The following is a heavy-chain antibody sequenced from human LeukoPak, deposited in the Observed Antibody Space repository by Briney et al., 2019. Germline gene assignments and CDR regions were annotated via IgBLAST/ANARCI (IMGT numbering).Heavy chain of an antibody. J-gene: IGHJ4*02. CDR3: AGDYGDYFY. D-gene: IGHD4-17*01. CDR2: ISSSSSYI. CDR1: GFIFSSYS. V-gene: IGHV3-21*01. Sequence: GSLRLSCAASGFIFSSYSMKWVRQAPGKGVEWVSFISSSSSYIYYADSVKGRFTISRDNAKNTLYLQMNSLRAEDTAVYYCAGDYGDYFYWGQGTLVTVSS.